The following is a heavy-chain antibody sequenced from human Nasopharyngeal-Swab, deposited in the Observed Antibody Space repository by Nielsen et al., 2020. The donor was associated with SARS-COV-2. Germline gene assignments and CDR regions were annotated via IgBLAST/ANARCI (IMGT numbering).Heavy chain of an antibody. D-gene: IGHD1-1*01. V-gene: IGHV6-1*01. CDR3: ARGTGPTYYFDY. J-gene: IGHJ4*02. Sequence: SETLSLTCATSGDSVSSNSAAWNWIRQSPSRGLEWLGRTYYRSKWYNDYAVSVKSRITINPDTSKNQFSLQLNSVTPEDTAVYYCARGTGPTYYFDYWGQGTLVTVSS. CDR2: TYYRSKWYN. CDR1: GDSVSSNSAA.